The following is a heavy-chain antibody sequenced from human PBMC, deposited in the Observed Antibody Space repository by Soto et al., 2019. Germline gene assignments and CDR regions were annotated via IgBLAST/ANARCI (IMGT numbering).Heavy chain of an antibody. J-gene: IGHJ4*02. Sequence: ETLSLTCAVYGGSFSGYYWSWIRQPPGKGLEWIGETNHSGSTNYNPSLKSRVTISVDTSKNQFSLKLSSVTAADTAVYYCARGGMITFGGVIVLFDYWGQGTLVTVSS. D-gene: IGHD3-16*02. V-gene: IGHV4-34*01. CDR3: ARGGMITFGGVIVLFDY. CDR1: GGSFSGYY. CDR2: TNHSGST.